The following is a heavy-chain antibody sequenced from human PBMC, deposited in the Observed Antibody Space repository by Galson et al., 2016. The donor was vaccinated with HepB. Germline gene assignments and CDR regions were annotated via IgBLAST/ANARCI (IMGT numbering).Heavy chain of an antibody. CDR2: TYYSGRT. CDR1: VGSISSGSYS. Sequence: SETLSPTCTVSVGSISSGSYSWGWIRQPPGKGLEWIGSTYYSGRTYYNPSPKSRVTISVDTSKSQFSLKRSSVTAADTAVYYCARQGFDWLPLPTVTSYFDGWGQGTLVTVSS. D-gene: IGHD4-17*01. CDR3: ARQGFDWLPLPTVTSYFDG. V-gene: IGHV4-39*01. J-gene: IGHJ4*02.